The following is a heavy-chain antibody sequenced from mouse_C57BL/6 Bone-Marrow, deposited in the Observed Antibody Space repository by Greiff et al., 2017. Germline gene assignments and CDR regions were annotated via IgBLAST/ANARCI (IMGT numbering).Heavy chain of an antibody. CDR3: ARPYGPWFAY. CDR2: ISSGGSYT. D-gene: IGHD1-2*01. V-gene: IGHV5-6*02. CDR1: GFTFSSYG. Sequence: EVMLVESGGDLVKPGGSLKLSCAASGFTFSSYGMSWVRQTPDKRLEWVATISSGGSYTYYPDSVKGRFTISRDNAKNTLYLQMSSLKSEDTAMYYGARPYGPWFAYWGQGTLVTVSA. J-gene: IGHJ3*01.